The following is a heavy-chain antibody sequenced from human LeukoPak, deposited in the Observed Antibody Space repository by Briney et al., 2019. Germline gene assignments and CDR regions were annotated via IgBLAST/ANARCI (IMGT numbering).Heavy chain of an antibody. CDR2: IIPIYGTA. V-gene: IGHV1-69*05. Sequence: GASVKVSCKASGGTFSSYAISWVRQAPGQGLEWMGGIIPIYGTANYAQKFQGRVTITTDESTSTAYMELSRLRSEDTAVYYCASEADYYDSSGNWFDPWGQGTLVTVSS. CDR1: GGTFSSYA. CDR3: ASEADYYDSSGNWFDP. J-gene: IGHJ5*02. D-gene: IGHD3-22*01.